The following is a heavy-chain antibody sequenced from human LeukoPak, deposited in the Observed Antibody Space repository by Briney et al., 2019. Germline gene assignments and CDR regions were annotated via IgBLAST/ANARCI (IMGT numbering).Heavy chain of an antibody. CDR3: ARQRNRYDAFDI. D-gene: IGHD2/OR15-2a*01. V-gene: IGHV5-51*01. CDR1: GYSFTNYW. Sequence: GESLKISCKGSGYSFTNYWIGWVRQMPGKGLEWIGIIYPGDSDSRYSPSFQGQVTISADKSISTAFLQWSSLKASDTAMYYCARQRNRYDAFDIWGQETMVTVSS. J-gene: IGHJ3*02. CDR2: IYPGDSDS.